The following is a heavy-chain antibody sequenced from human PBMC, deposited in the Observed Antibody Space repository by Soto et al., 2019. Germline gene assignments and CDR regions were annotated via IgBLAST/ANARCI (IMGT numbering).Heavy chain of an antibody. J-gene: IGHJ4*02. Sequence: EVQLLESGGGLVQPGGSLRLSCAASGFTFSSYAMSWVHQAPGKGLEWVSAISGSGGSTYYADSVKGRFTISRDNSKNTMYLQMNSLRAEDTAVYYCAKGRRPVWFGELFLDYWGQGTLVTVSS. CDR2: ISGSGGST. CDR3: AKGRRPVWFGELFLDY. D-gene: IGHD3-10*01. V-gene: IGHV3-23*01. CDR1: GFTFSSYA.